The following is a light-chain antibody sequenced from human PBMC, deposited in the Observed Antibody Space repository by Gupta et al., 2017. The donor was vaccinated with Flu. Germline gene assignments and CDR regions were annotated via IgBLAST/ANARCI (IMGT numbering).Light chain of an antibody. V-gene: IGKV3-20*01. J-gene: IGKJ3*01. CDR1: QIISSSY. CDR3: QQYDTSPLT. Sequence: EGATLSCRASQIISSSYLAWYQQKPGQAPRLLIHGASSRFTGIPDRFSGSGSGTDFTLTISGLEPEDFAVYFCQQYDTSPLTFGPGTKVEIK. CDR2: GAS.